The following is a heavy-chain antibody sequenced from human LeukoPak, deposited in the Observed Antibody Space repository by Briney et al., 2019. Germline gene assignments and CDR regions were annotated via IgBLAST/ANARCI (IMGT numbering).Heavy chain of an antibody. V-gene: IGHV3-48*02. CDR3: VRDSSFAFDY. CDR1: GFTFDDYG. J-gene: IGHJ4*02. D-gene: IGHD2/OR15-2a*01. Sequence: GGSLRLSCAASGFTFDDYGMTWVRQAPGKGLEWLSYIWDSSRITYQADSVKGRFTISRDNAKSSLYLQMNSLRDEDTAVYYCVRDSSFAFDYWGQGILVTVSS. CDR2: IWDSSRIT.